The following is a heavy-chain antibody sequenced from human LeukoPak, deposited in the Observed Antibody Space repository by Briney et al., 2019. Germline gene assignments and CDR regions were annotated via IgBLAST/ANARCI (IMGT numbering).Heavy chain of an antibody. Sequence: GGSLRLSCAASGFTFSSFATSWVRQAPGKGLEWVSGISASGGSTYYADSVKSRSTISRDNSKNTLYLQMNSLRNEDTAVYYCARDLTSVPTRWGQGTLVTVSS. CDR2: ISASGGST. D-gene: IGHD4-17*01. J-gene: IGHJ4*02. CDR3: ARDLTSVPTR. V-gene: IGHV3-23*01. CDR1: GFTFSSFA.